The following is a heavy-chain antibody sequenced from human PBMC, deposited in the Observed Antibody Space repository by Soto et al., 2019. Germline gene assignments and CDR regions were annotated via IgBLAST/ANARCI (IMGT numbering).Heavy chain of an antibody. Sequence: SETLSLTCTVSGGSISSGGYYWSWIRQHPGKGLEWIGYIYYSGSTYYNPSLKSRVTISVDTSKNQFSLKLSSVTAADTAVYYCARGVTYYDILTGYSQFDYWGQGTLVTVSS. CDR1: GGSISSGGYY. CDR3: ARGVTYYDILTGYSQFDY. J-gene: IGHJ4*02. CDR2: IYYSGST. V-gene: IGHV4-31*03. D-gene: IGHD3-9*01.